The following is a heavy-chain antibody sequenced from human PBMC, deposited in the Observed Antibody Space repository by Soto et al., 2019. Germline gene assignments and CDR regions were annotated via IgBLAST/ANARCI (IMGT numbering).Heavy chain of an antibody. Sequence: GGSLRLSCAASGFTFSSYGMHWVRQAPGKGLEWVAVISYDGSNKYYADSVKGRFTISRDNSKNTLYLQMNSLRAEDTAVYYCAKLYSSPRSSKFDYWGQGTLVTVSS. CDR2: ISYDGSNK. J-gene: IGHJ4*02. D-gene: IGHD6-13*01. CDR1: GFTFSSYG. V-gene: IGHV3-30*18. CDR3: AKLYSSPRSSKFDY.